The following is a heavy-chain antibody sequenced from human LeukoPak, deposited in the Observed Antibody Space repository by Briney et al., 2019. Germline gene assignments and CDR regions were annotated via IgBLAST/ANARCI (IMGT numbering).Heavy chain of an antibody. CDR3: ERGVGSSWYEN. V-gene: IGHV1-2*04. J-gene: IGHJ4*02. CDR1: GYTFTVYY. Sequence: SVKVSSKAAGYTFTVYYIHWVRQAAGQGLEWMGWINSNIGGTRYAHKFQGWVTMSRDTCISTAYMEVSRLSWNDTAVYYCERGVGSSWYENWGQGTLVTVSS. D-gene: IGHD6-13*01. CDR2: INSNIGGT.